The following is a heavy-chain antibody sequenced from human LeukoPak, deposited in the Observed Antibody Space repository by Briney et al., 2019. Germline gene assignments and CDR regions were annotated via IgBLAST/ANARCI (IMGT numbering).Heavy chain of an antibody. CDR2: INPNSGGT. J-gene: IGHJ6*03. Sequence: ASVKVSCRASGYTFTGYYMHWVRQAPGQGLEWMGWINPNSGGTNYAQKFQGRVTMTRDTSISTAYMELSRLGSDDTAVYYCARDRSYYYYYMDVWGKGTTVTVSS. CDR3: ARDRSYYYYYMDV. V-gene: IGHV1-2*02. CDR1: GYTFTGYY.